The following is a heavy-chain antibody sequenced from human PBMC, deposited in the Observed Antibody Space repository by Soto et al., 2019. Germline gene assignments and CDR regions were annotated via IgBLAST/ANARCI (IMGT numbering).Heavy chain of an antibody. V-gene: IGHV4-34*01. J-gene: IGHJ6*02. CDR3: ARFSGWYFGYYYGMDV. CDR2: INHSGST. Sequence: SETLSLTCAVYGGSFSGYYWSWIRQPPGKGLEWIGEINHSGSTNYNPSLKSRVTISVDTSKNQFSLKLSSVTAADTAVYYCARFSGWYFGYYYGMDVWGQGTTVTVSS. D-gene: IGHD6-19*01. CDR1: GGSFSGYY.